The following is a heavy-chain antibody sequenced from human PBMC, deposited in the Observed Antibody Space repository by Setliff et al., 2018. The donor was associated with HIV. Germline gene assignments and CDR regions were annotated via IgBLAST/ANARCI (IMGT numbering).Heavy chain of an antibody. J-gene: IGHJ6*03. CDR3: ARGDTTPIYPNYMDV. D-gene: IGHD2-21*02. CDR2: ISLSGAYI. Sequence: GGSLSLSCAASGFTFSSHNMNWVRQVPGTGLERVSSISLSGAYIYYADSMKGRFTISRDNAKNSPYLQMNSLTVEDTAVYYCARGDTTPIYPNYMDVWGKGTTVTVSS. CDR1: GFTFSSHN. V-gene: IGHV3-21*06.